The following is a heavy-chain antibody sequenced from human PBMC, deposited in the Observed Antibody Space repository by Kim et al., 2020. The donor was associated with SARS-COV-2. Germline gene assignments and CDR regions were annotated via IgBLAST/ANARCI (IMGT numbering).Heavy chain of an antibody. Sequence: SETLSLTCTVSGGSISSYYWSWIRQPPGKGLEWIGYIYYSGSTNYNPSLKSRVTISVDTSKNQFSLKLSSVTAADTAVYYCARATYYYGSGSLYGMDVWG. CDR1: GGSISSYY. CDR3: ARATYYYGSGSLYGMDV. D-gene: IGHD3-10*01. V-gene: IGHV4-59*13. J-gene: IGHJ6*01. CDR2: IYYSGST.